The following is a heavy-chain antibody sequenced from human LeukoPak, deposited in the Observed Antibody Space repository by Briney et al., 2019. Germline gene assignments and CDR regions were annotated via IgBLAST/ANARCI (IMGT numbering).Heavy chain of an antibody. Sequence: PGGSLRLSCAASGFTFSSYEMNWVRQAPGKGLDWVSYISSSGSTIYYADSVKGRFTISRDNAKNSLYLQMNSLRAEDTAVYYCARSYSSGWYETELDYWGQGTLLTVSS. D-gene: IGHD6-19*01. CDR3: ARSYSSGWYETELDY. J-gene: IGHJ4*02. CDR2: ISSSGSTI. CDR1: GFTFSSYE. V-gene: IGHV3-48*03.